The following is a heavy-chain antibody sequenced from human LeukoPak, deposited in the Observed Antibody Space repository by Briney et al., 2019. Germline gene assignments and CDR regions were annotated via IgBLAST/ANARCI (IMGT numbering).Heavy chain of an antibody. CDR1: GFTFSSYA. V-gene: IGHV3-23*01. CDR3: AKANVKYCSGGSCFDAFDI. Sequence: PGGSLRLSCAASGFTFSSYAMSWVRQAPGKGPEWVSAISHSGGTTYYADSVKGRFTITRDNSKNTLYLQMNSLSAEDTAVYYCAKANVKYCSGGSCFDAFDIWGQGTMVTVSS. D-gene: IGHD2-15*01. J-gene: IGHJ3*02. CDR2: ISHSGGTT.